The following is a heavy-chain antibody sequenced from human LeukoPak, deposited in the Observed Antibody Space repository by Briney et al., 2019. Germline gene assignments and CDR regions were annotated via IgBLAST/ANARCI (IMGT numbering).Heavy chain of an antibody. J-gene: IGHJ4*02. CDR1: GFTFSSYG. V-gene: IGHV3-30*02. Sequence: GGSLRLSCAASGFTFSSYGMHWVRQAPGKGLEWVAFIRYDGSNKYYADSVKGRFTISRDNSKNTLYLQMNSLRAEDTAVYYCAKEALDCGGDCWEDYWGQGTLVTVSS. D-gene: IGHD2-21*02. CDR2: IRYDGSNK. CDR3: AKEALDCGGDCWEDY.